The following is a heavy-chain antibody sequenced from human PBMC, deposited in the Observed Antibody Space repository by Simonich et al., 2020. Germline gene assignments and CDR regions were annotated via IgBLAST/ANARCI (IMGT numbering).Heavy chain of an antibody. D-gene: IGHD2-2*01. CDR2: ISSSSSYI. CDR1: GFTFSSYS. CDR3: AGGVYCSSTSCSTYYYYGMDV. Sequence: EVQLVESGGGLVKPGGSLRLSCAASGFTFSSYSMNWVRQAPGKGLEWVSSISSSSSYIYYADSVKGRFTICRENAKNSLYLQMNSRRAEDTAVYYCAGGVYCSSTSCSTYYYYGMDVWGQGTTVTVSS. V-gene: IGHV3-21*01. J-gene: IGHJ6*02.